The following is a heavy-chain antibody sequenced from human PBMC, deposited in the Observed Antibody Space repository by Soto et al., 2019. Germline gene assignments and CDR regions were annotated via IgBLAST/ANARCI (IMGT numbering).Heavy chain of an antibody. D-gene: IGHD3-10*01. CDR1: GFTVSSNY. J-gene: IGHJ4*02. V-gene: IGHV3-53*04. CDR3: ARLRITMVRGVIIPDRFDY. CDR2: IYSGGST. Sequence: GGSLRLSCAASGFTVSSNYMSWVRQAPGKGLEWVSVIYSGGSTYYADSVKGRFTISRHNSKNTLYLQMNSLRAEDTAVYYCARLRITMVRGVIIPDRFDYWGQGTLVTVSS.